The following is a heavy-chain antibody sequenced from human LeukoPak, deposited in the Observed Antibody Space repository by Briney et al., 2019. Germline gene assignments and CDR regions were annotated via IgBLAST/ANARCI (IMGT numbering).Heavy chain of an antibody. V-gene: IGHV1-69*13. CDR2: IIPIFGTA. CDR1: GGTFSSYA. D-gene: IGHD5-12*01. CDR3: ARAHSGYDPDAFDI. J-gene: IGHJ3*02. Sequence: GASVKVSCKASGGTFSSYAISWVGQAPGQGLEWMGGIIPIFGTANYAQKFQGRVTITADESTSTAYMELSSLRSEDTAVYYCARAHSGYDPDAFDIWGQGTMVTVSS.